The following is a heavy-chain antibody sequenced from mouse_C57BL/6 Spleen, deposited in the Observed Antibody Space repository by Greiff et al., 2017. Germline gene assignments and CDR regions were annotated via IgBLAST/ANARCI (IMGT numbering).Heavy chain of an antibody. CDR2: IEPNSGGT. V-gene: IGHV1-72*01. J-gene: IGHJ2*01. CDR1: GYTFTSYW. Sequence: QVQLQQPGAELVKPGASVKLSCKASGYTFTSYWMHWVKQRPGRGLEWIGRIEPNSGGTKYNEKFKSKATLTVDKPSSTAYMQLSSLTSEDSAVYYCARSGGYDGGDFGYWGQGTTLTVSS. D-gene: IGHD2-2*01. CDR3: ARSGGYDGGDFGY.